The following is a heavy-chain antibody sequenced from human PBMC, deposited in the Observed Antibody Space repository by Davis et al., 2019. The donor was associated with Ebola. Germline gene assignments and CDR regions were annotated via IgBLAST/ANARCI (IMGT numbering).Heavy chain of an antibody. Sequence: AASVKVSCKASGYTFTSYYMHWVRQAPGQGLEWMGIINPSGGSTSYAQKFQGRVTMTRDTSTSTVYMELSSLRSEDTAVYYCARDRWFRELSYYYGMDVWGQGTTVTVSS. J-gene: IGHJ6*02. CDR3: ARDRWFRELSYYYGMDV. V-gene: IGHV1-46*01. D-gene: IGHD3-10*01. CDR2: INPSGGST. CDR1: GYTFTSYY.